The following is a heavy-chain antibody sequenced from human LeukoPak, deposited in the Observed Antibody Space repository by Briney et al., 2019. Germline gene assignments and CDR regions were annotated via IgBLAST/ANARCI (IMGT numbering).Heavy chain of an antibody. CDR1: GFTFSSYA. Sequence: GGSLRLSCAASGFTFSSYAISWFRQAPRKGLDWVSTISGTGGSTYYANSVQGQFTISRDNSKNTLYLQMNSLRAEDTAVYYCATHHRSTWDGDLDYWGQGTLITVSS. V-gene: IGHV3-23*01. J-gene: IGHJ4*02. CDR3: ATHHRSTWDGDLDY. D-gene: IGHD3-10*01. CDR2: ISGTGGST.